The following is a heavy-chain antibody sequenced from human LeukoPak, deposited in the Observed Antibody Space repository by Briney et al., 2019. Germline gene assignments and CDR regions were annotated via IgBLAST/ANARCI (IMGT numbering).Heavy chain of an antibody. CDR1: GFPFSSYP. J-gene: IGHJ3*02. D-gene: IGHD5-24*01. V-gene: IGHV3-23*01. Sequence: GEPLTLPCAASGFPFSSYPKSWVRPAPGKGLEWVSDISGSGGSTHYAASLKGRFTISRDNSKNTLYLQVNSLTAEDTAVYYCAKYTRRDRYNYHDAFDIWGQGTTVTVSS. CDR3: AKYTRRDRYNYHDAFDI. CDR2: ISGSGGST.